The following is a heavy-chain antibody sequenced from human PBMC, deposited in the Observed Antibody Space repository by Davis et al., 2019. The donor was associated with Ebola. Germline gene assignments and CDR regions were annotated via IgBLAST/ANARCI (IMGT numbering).Heavy chain of an antibody. CDR3: ARGRFLEWAIDY. Sequence: SRAASGGSISSYYWSWIRQPPGKGLEWIGYIYYSGSTNYNPSLKSRITISVDTSKNQFSLKLSSVTAADTAVYYCARGRFLEWAIDYWGQGTLVTVSS. CDR2: IYYSGST. CDR1: GGSISSYY. V-gene: IGHV4-59*01. D-gene: IGHD3-3*01. J-gene: IGHJ4*02.